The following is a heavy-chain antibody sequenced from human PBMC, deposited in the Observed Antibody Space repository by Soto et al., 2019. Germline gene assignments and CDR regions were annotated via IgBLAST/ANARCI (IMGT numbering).Heavy chain of an antibody. CDR3: AREDSIIIPAVSDF. CDR2: ISKSDYT. Sequence: GGSLRLSCTVSGFAFNNYGINWVRQAPGKGLEWVSSISKSDYTYYSDSVKGRFTISRDDAKNSVSLQMNTLRVEDTAVYYCAREDSIIIPAVSDFWGQGTLVTVSS. CDR1: GFAFNNYG. D-gene: IGHD2-2*01. J-gene: IGHJ4*02. V-gene: IGHV3-21*01.